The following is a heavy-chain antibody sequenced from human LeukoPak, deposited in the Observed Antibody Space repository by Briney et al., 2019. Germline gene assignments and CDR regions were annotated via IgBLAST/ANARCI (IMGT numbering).Heavy chain of an antibody. D-gene: IGHD2-2*03. Sequence: SETLSLTCTVSGGSISSSSYYWGWIRQPPGKGLEWIASIYYSGSTYYNPSLKSRVTISVDTSKNRFSLKLSSVTAADTAVYYCARGVDIVVVPAAGWIDYWGQGTLVTVSS. CDR3: ARGVDIVVVPAAGWIDY. CDR1: GGSISSSSYY. V-gene: IGHV4-39*07. J-gene: IGHJ4*02. CDR2: IYYSGST.